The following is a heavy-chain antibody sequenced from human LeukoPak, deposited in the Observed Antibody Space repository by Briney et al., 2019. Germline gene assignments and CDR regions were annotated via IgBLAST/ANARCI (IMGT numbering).Heavy chain of an antibody. CDR1: GFTFSNYA. V-gene: IGHV3-33*01. CDR3: ARVFGEWSYMGGFVV. J-gene: IGHJ3*01. D-gene: IGHD3-10*01. CDR2: IWYDGRKT. Sequence: GGSLRLSCEATGFTFSNYAMHWVRQAPGKGLERVAHIWYDGRKTYYAESVRGRFTISRDNSKSTLWLQMNSLRAEDTALYYCARVFGEWSYMGGFVVWGQGTMVTVSS.